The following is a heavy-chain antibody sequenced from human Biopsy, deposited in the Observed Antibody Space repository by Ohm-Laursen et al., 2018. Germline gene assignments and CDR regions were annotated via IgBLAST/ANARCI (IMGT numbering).Heavy chain of an antibody. Sequence: TLTLTRTVPGGSISSDYWSWIRQTPGKGLEWIGYIYYSGSTNYNPSLKSRVTISVDTSKNQFSLRLNSVTAADTAVYYCARATNSTGWPYYYFYGMDVWGQGTTVTVSS. CDR1: GGSISSDY. D-gene: IGHD2/OR15-2a*01. CDR3: ARATNSTGWPYYYFYGMDV. CDR2: IYYSGST. V-gene: IGHV4-59*01. J-gene: IGHJ6*02.